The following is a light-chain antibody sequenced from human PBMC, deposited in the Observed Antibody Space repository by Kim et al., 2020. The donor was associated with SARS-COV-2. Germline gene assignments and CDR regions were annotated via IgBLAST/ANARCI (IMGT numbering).Light chain of an antibody. CDR2: GKN. Sequence: SSELTQDPAVSVALGQTVRITCQGDSLRSYYASWCQQKPRQAPVLVIFGKNNRPSGIPDRFSGSSSGNTASLTITGAQAEDEADYYCHSRDSSANVVFGGGTQLTVL. V-gene: IGLV3-19*01. J-gene: IGLJ2*01. CDR3: HSRDSSANVV. CDR1: SLRSYY.